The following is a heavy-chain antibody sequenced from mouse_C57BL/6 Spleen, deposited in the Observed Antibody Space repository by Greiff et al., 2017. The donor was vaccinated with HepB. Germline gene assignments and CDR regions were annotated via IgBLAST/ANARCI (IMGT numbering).Heavy chain of an antibody. D-gene: IGHD2-3*01. Sequence: EVNLVESGGGLVQPGGSLKLSCAASGFTFSDYYMYWVRQTPEKRLEWVAYISNGGGSTYYPDTVKGRFTISRDNAKNTLYLQMSRLKSEDTAMYYCASPIYDGYLGHAMDYWGQGTSVTVSS. CDR2: ISNGGGST. J-gene: IGHJ4*01. CDR1: GFTFSDYY. CDR3: ASPIYDGYLGHAMDY. V-gene: IGHV5-12*01.